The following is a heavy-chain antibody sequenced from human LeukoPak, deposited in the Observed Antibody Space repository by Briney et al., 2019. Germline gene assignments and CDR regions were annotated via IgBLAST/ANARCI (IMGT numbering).Heavy chain of an antibody. V-gene: IGHV4-31*03. D-gene: IGHD3-10*01. CDR3: ARDRRVLWFGIQYYYYGMDD. Sequence: SQTLSLTCTVSGGSISSGGYYWSWIRQHPGKGLEWIGYIYYSGSTYYNPSLKSRVTISVDTSKNQFSLKLSSVTAADTAVYYCARDRRVLWFGIQYYYYGMDDWGQGTTVTVSS. CDR1: GGSISSGGYY. J-gene: IGHJ6*02. CDR2: IYYSGST.